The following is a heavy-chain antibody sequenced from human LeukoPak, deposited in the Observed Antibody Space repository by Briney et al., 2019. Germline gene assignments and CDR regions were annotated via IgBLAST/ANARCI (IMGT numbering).Heavy chain of an antibody. CDR2: IKSKSAGGTT. Sequence: GGSLRLSCAASGFRFSSYNMNWVRQAPGKGLEWVGRIKSKSAGGTTDYPAPVKGRFTISRDDSKNMLYLQMNSPKIEDTAVYYCTTDLGDYGDYVRKWGQGTLVTVSS. CDR3: TTDLGDYGDYVRK. V-gene: IGHV3-15*01. J-gene: IGHJ4*02. CDR1: GFRFSSYN. D-gene: IGHD4-17*01.